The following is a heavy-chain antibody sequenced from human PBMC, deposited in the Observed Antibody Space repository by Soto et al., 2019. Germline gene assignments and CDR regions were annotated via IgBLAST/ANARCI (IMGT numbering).Heavy chain of an antibody. CDR1: GFTFSSYA. V-gene: IGHV3-23*01. CDR3: AKTPLPSTLYYYYGMDV. J-gene: IGHJ6*02. CDR2: ISGSGGST. Sequence: GGSLRLSCAASGFTFSSYAMSWVRQAPGRGLEWVSAISGSGGSTYYADSVKGRFTISRDNSKNTLYLQMNSLRAEDTAVYYCAKTPLPSTLYYYYGMDVWGQGTTVTVSS.